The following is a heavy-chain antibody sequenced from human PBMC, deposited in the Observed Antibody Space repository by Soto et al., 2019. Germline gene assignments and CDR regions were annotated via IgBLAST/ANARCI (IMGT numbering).Heavy chain of an antibody. Sequence: SLRLSCAASGFTFSSYWMSWVRQAPGKGLEWVANIKQDGSEKYYVDSVKGRFTISRDNAKNSLYLQMNSLRAEDTAVYYCVRALYYDFWSGYWDYYYGMDVWGQGTTVTVSS. D-gene: IGHD3-3*01. CDR1: GFTFSSYW. J-gene: IGHJ6*02. CDR3: VRALYYDFWSGYWDYYYGMDV. V-gene: IGHV3-7*03. CDR2: IKQDGSEK.